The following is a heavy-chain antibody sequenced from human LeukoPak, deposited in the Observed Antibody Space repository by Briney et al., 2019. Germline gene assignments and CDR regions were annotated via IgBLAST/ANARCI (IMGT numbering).Heavy chain of an antibody. CDR1: GYTFTSYG. CDR3: ARGSSHYYGSGSYYGFPDY. V-gene: IGHV1-18*01. J-gene: IGHJ4*02. D-gene: IGHD3-10*01. CDR2: LSAYNGNT. Sequence: ASVKVSCKASGYTFTSYGISWVRQAPGQGLEWMGWLSAYNGNTNYAQKLQGRVTMTTDTSTSTAYMELRSLRSDDTAVYYCARGSSHYYGSGSYYGFPDYWGQGTLVTVSS.